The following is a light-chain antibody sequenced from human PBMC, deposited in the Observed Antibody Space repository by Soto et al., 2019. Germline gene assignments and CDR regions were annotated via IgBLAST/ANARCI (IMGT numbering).Light chain of an antibody. CDR2: EVS. Sequence: QSALTQPASVSGSPGQSIAISCTGTSSDVGGYNYVSWYQQLPGKAPKLLISEVSNRPSGVSHRFSGSKSGNTASLTISGLQAEDEADNYCSSYRTGGPFVFGNGTKVTVL. CDR3: SSYRTGGPFV. J-gene: IGLJ1*01. V-gene: IGLV2-14*01. CDR1: SSDVGGYNY.